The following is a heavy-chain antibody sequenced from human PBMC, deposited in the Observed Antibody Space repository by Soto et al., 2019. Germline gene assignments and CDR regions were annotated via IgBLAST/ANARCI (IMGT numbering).Heavy chain of an antibody. V-gene: IGHV5-51*01. CDR1: GYSFTSYW. D-gene: IGHD2-8*01. J-gene: IGHJ6*02. CDR3: ARQNAIVGYCTNGVCYEDYGMDV. Sequence: PGESLKISCKGSGYSFTSYWIGWVRQMPGKGLEWMVIIYPGDSDTRYSPSFQGQVTISADKSISTAYLQWSSLKASDTAMYYCARQNAIVGYCTNGVCYEDYGMDVWGQGTTVTVPS. CDR2: IYPGDSDT.